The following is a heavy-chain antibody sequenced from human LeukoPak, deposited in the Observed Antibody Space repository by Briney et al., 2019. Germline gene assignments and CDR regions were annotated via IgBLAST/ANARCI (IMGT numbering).Heavy chain of an antibody. J-gene: IGHJ4*02. CDR3: AREGGSYSNYFDY. V-gene: IGHV3-74*01. CDR2: IYSDGIST. CDR1: GFTFSSYW. Sequence: GGSLRLSCAASGFTFSSYWMHWVRQAPGKGLVWVSRIYSDGISTSYADSVEGRFTISRDNAKNTLYLQMNSLKAEDTAIYYCAREGGSYSNYFDYWGQGTLVTVSS. D-gene: IGHD1-26*01.